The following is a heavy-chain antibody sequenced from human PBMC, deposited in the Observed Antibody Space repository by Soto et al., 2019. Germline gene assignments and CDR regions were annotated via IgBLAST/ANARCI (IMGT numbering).Heavy chain of an antibody. D-gene: IGHD3-10*01. V-gene: IGHV3-23*01. CDR3: AKQRAGYGSGSDTFYFDF. J-gene: IGHJ4*02. CDR2: LSGSGGTT. CDR1: GFTFSTYA. Sequence: EVQLLVSGGGLVQPGGSLRLSCSTSGFTFSTYAMNWVRQAPGKGLEWVSALSGSGGTTYYADSVRGRFTISRDNSKNTLFLHMSSLRAEDTALYSCAKQRAGYGSGSDTFYFDFWGQGTLVTVSS.